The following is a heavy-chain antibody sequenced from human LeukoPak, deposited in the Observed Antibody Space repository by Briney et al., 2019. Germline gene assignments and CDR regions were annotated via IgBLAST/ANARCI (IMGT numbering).Heavy chain of an antibody. J-gene: IGHJ4*02. Sequence: GASVKVSCKASGYTFTSYGISWVRQAPGQGLEWMGWICAYNGNTNYAQKLQGRVTMTTDTSTSTAYMELRSLRSDDTAVYYCAREALYLAEDSSGYPSDWGQGTLVTVSS. CDR3: AREALYLAEDSSGYPSD. CDR2: ICAYNGNT. D-gene: IGHD3-22*01. V-gene: IGHV1-18*01. CDR1: GYTFTSYG.